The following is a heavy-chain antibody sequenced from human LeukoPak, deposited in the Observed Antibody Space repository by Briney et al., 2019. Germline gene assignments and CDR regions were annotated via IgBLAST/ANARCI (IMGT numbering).Heavy chain of an antibody. CDR3: ARDLLFGYSSSRRGAFDI. CDR1: GYSISSGYY. J-gene: IGHJ3*02. Sequence: SETLSLTCTVSGYSISSGYYWGWIRQPPGKGLEWIGYIYYSGSTNYNPSLKSRVTISVDTSKNQFSLKLSSVTAADTAVYYCARDLLFGYSSSRRGAFDIWGQGTMVTVSS. CDR2: IYYSGST. V-gene: IGHV4-38-2*02. D-gene: IGHD6-13*01.